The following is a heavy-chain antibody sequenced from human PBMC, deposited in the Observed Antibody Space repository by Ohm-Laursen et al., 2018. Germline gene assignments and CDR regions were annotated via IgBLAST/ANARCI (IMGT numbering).Heavy chain of an antibody. CDR3: AKNLRVVGATWSYYYGMDV. CDR2: ISGSGGST. CDR1: GFTFSSYA. V-gene: IGHV3-23*01. J-gene: IGHJ6*02. Sequence: SLRLSCSASGFTFSSYAMSWVRQAPGKGLEWVSAISGSGGSTYYADPVNGRFTISRDNSKNTLYLQMNSLRAEDSAVYYCAKNLRVVGATWSYYYGMDVWGQGTTVTVSS. D-gene: IGHD1-26*01.